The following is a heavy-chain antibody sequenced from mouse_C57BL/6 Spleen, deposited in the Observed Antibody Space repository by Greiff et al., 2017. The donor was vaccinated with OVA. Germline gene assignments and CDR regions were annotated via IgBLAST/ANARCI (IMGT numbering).Heavy chain of an antibody. J-gene: IGHJ1*03. V-gene: IGHV1-82*01. CDR2: IYPGDGDT. CDR3: ARDPSRYDGYWVRFDV. Sequence: QVQLKESGPELVKPGASVKISCKASGYAFSSSWMNWVKQRPGKGLEWIGRIYPGDGDTNYNGKFKGKATLTADKSSSTAYMQLSSLTSEDSAVYFCARDPSRYDGYWVRFDVWGTGTTVTVSS. D-gene: IGHD2-3*01. CDR1: GYAFSSSW.